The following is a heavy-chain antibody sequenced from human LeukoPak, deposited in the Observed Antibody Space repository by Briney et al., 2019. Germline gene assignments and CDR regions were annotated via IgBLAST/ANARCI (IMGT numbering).Heavy chain of an antibody. CDR3: ARSKLGYCSSTSCYLYGMDV. CDR2: IIPIFGTA. J-gene: IGHJ6*02. V-gene: IGHV1-69*01. CDR1: GGTFSSYA. D-gene: IGHD2-2*01. Sequence: SVKVSCKASGGTFSSYAISWVRQAPGQGLEWMGGIIPIFGTANYAQKFQGRVTITADGSTSTAYMELSSLRSEDTAVYYCARSKLGYCSSTSCYLYGMDVWGQGTTVTVSS.